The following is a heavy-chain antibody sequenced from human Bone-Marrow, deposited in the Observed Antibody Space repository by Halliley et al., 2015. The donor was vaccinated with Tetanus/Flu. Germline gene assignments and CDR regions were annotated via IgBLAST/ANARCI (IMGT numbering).Heavy chain of an antibody. CDR3: TTGAGWLPDY. Sequence: EGLGWIGVLSYTGTTPYNPPLKSRVTISRDTSKNQFSLKLTSVTAADTAVYYCTTGAGWLPDYWGQGALVTVSS. CDR2: LSYTGTT. J-gene: IGHJ4*02. D-gene: IGHD6-19*01. V-gene: IGHV4-59*01.